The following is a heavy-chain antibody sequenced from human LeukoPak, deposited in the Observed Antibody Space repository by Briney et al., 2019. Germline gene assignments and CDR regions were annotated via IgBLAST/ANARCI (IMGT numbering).Heavy chain of an antibody. Sequence: ASVTVSCKASGGTFSSYAISWVRQAPGQGLDWMGAIIPIFGTANYAQKFQGRVTITADESTSTAYMELSSLISEDTAVYYCATDYYDSSGYFPSTENTLDYWGQGTLVTVAS. V-gene: IGHV1-69*13. J-gene: IGHJ4*02. D-gene: IGHD3-22*01. CDR3: ATDYYDSSGYFPSTENTLDY. CDR1: GGTFSSYA. CDR2: IIPIFGTA.